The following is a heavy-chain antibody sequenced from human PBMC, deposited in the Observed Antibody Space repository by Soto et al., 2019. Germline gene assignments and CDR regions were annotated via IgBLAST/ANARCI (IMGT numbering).Heavy chain of an antibody. J-gene: IGHJ3*01. D-gene: IGHD1-1*01. V-gene: IGHV3-53*01. CDR3: ATWHEREHAYDV. CDR2: LYDVDGS. Sequence: DVQLVESGGGLIQPGESLRLSCAAFGLTISGKKYVAWVRQAPGKGLEWVSCLYDVDGSLYADSVRGRFTTSSDSSKTTVYLQMNDLRPDDTAVYYCATWHEREHAYDVWGQGTTVTVSS. CDR1: GLTISGKKY.